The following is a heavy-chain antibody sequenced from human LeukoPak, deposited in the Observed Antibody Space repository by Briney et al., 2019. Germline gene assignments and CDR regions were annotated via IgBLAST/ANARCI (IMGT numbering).Heavy chain of an antibody. V-gene: IGHV4-59*01. J-gene: IGHJ6*02. CDR1: GGSISSYY. Sequence: PSETLSLTCTVSGGSISSYYWSWIRQPPGKGLEWIGYIYYSGSTNYEPTLRSRVTISVDTSKNQFSLRLYSVTAADTAVYYCARGASTSPYYYGMDIWGQGTTVTVSS. CDR3: ARGASTSPYYYGMDI. D-gene: IGHD6-6*01. CDR2: IYYSGST.